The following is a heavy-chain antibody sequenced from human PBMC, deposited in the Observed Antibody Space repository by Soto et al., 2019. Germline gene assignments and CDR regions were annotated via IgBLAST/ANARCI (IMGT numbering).Heavy chain of an antibody. J-gene: IGHJ4*02. CDR1: GYTFTSYG. CDR2: ISAYNGNT. V-gene: IGHV1-18*04. D-gene: IGHD2-15*01. Sequence: ASVKVSCKASGYTFTSYGISWVRQAPGQGLEWMGWISAYNGNTNYAQKLQGRVTMTTDTSTSTAYMELRSLRSDDTAVYYCARDLRGSTFCSGGSCYSPPYWWGQGTLVTVSS. CDR3: ARDLRGSTFCSGGSCYSPPYW.